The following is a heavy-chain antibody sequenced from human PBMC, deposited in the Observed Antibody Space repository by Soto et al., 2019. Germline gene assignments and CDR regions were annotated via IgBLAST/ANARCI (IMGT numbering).Heavy chain of an antibody. Sequence: PSETLSLTYAVYGGSFSGYYWSWIRRPPGKGLEWIGEINHSGSTNYNPSLKSRVTISVDTSKNQFSLKLSSVTAADTAVYYCARCSRGYYYDIPLSMDVWGQGTTVTVSS. CDR2: INHSGST. CDR1: GGSFSGYY. V-gene: IGHV4-34*01. J-gene: IGHJ6*02. CDR3: ARCSRGYYYDIPLSMDV. D-gene: IGHD3-22*01.